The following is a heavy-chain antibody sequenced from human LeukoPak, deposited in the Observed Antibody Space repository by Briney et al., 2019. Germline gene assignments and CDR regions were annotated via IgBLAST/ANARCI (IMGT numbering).Heavy chain of an antibody. J-gene: IGHJ4*02. Sequence: ASVKVSCKASGYTFSGYYIHWVRQAPGQGLEWLGRINPNSGATNYAQKFQDRVTMTWDTSISTAYMELGRLTSDNTAVYYCARRSLVGPTADFDYWGQGTLVTVSS. CDR3: ARRSLVGPTADFDY. CDR2: INPNSGAT. V-gene: IGHV1-2*06. CDR1: GYTFSGYY. D-gene: IGHD2-21*01.